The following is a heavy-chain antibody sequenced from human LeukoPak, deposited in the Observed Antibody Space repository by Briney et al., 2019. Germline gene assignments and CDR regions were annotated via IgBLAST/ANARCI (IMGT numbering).Heavy chain of an antibody. Sequence: GASVKVSCKASGYTFTSYYMHWVRQAPGQGLEWMGIINPSGGSTSYAQKFQGRVTMTRDTSTSTVYMELSSLRSEDTAVYYCARDSDYCSSTSCSVDYWGQGTLVTVSS. V-gene: IGHV1-46*01. J-gene: IGHJ4*02. CDR3: ARDSDYCSSTSCSVDY. CDR1: GYTFTSYY. CDR2: INPSGGST. D-gene: IGHD2-2*01.